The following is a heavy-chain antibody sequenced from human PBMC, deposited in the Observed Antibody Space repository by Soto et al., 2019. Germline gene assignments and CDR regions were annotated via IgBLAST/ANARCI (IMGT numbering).Heavy chain of an antibody. Sequence: PGGSLRLSCAASGFIVSDTYMNWVRQSPGKGWEWLSVIYRGGDTYYADSVKGRFTISRDNSTVYLQMNNLRAEDTGMYYCAKEGIGAIFGAGGFDPWGQGTLVTVSS. V-gene: IGHV3-53*01. CDR3: AKEGIGAIFGAGGFDP. CDR2: IYRGGDT. D-gene: IGHD3-3*01. CDR1: GFIVSDTY. J-gene: IGHJ5*02.